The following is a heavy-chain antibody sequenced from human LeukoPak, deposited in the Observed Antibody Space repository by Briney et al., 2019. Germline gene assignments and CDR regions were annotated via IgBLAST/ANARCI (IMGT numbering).Heavy chain of an antibody. J-gene: IGHJ4*02. CDR2: ISASGGST. D-gene: IGHD3-16*01. CDR3: AKEIMETTYFDY. V-gene: IGHV3-23*01. Sequence: TGGSLRLSCAASGFTFSSSAMSWVRQVPGKGLEWVSGISASGGSTYYADSVKGRFTISRDNSKNTLYLQMNSLRAEDTAVYYCAKEIMETTYFDYWGQGTLVTVSS. CDR1: GFTFSSSA.